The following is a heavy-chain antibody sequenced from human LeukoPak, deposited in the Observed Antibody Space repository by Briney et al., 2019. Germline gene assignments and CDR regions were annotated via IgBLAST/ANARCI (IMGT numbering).Heavy chain of an antibody. CDR1: GFTFSSYG. Sequence: GGSLRLSCAASGFTFSSYGMHWVRQAPGKGLEWVAVIWSGGRNKYYADSVKGRFTISRDNSKNTLDLQMNSLRVDDTAVYYCVRELRPFTGFDYWGQGTLVTVSS. J-gene: IGHJ4*02. V-gene: IGHV3-33*01. CDR3: VRELRPFTGFDY. CDR2: IWSGGRNK.